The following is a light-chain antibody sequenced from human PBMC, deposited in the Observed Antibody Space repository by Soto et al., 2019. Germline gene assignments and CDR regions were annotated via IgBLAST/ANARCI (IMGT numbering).Light chain of an antibody. V-gene: IGKV3-20*01. CDR3: QHYDGSPRT. J-gene: IGKJ2*01. CDR1: QSVNSNY. Sequence: ETVLTQSPGTVSLSPGERATLSCRTSQSVNSNYLAWYQQKPGQAPRLLIYGVFNRATGIHDRFSGSGSGTDFTLTISGLEPEDSAVYYCQHYDGSPRTFGQGTKLEIK. CDR2: GVF.